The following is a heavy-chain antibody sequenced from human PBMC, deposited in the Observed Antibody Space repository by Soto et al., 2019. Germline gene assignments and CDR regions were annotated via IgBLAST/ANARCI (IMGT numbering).Heavy chain of an antibody. CDR1: GFTFSSYE. J-gene: IGHJ4*02. CDR3: ARDGPITMVRGAPVY. V-gene: IGHV3-48*03. CDR2: ISSSGSTI. D-gene: IGHD3-10*01. Sequence: GGSLRLSCAASGFTFSSYEMNWVRQAPGKGLECVSYISSSGSTIYYADSVKGRFTISRDNAKNSLYLQMNSLRAEDTAVYYCARDGPITMVRGAPVYWGQGTLVTVSS.